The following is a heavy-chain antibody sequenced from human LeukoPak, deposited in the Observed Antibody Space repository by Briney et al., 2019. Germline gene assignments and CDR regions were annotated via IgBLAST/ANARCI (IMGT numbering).Heavy chain of an antibody. V-gene: IGHV4-61*02. D-gene: IGHD3-16*01. Sequence: SQTLSLTCTVSGGSISSGSYYWSWIRQPAGKGLEWIGRIYTSGSTNYNPSLKSRVTISVDTSKNQFSLKLSSVTDADTAVYYCARDRGGLSPYFDYWGQGTLVTVSS. J-gene: IGHJ4*02. CDR1: GGSISSGSYY. CDR3: ARDRGGLSPYFDY. CDR2: IYTSGST.